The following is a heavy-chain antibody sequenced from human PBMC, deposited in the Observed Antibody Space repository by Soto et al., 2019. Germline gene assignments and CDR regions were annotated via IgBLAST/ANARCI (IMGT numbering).Heavy chain of an antibody. V-gene: IGHV3-11*01. D-gene: IGHD2-2*01. CDR1: GFTFSDYY. J-gene: IGHJ5*02. CDR3: ARAVVPYNWFDP. CDR2: ISSSGSTI. Sequence: PGGSLRLSCAASGFTFSDYYMSWIRQAPGKVLEWVSYISSSGSTIYYADSVKGRFTISRDNAKNSLYLQMNSLRAEDTAVYYCARAVVPYNWFDPWGQGTLVTVSS.